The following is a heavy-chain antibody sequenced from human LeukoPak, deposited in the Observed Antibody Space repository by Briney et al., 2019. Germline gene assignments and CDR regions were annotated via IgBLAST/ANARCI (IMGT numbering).Heavy chain of an antibody. J-gene: IGHJ4*02. CDR1: GFTFDDYA. Sequence: GGSLRLSCAASGFTFDDYAMHWVRQAPGKGLEWVSGISWNSGFIAYADSVKGRFTISRDNAKNSLYLQMNSLRADDTALYYCAKEGSGYYFDYWGQGTLVTVSS. V-gene: IGHV3-9*01. D-gene: IGHD3-10*01. CDR2: ISWNSGFI. CDR3: AKEGSGYYFDY.